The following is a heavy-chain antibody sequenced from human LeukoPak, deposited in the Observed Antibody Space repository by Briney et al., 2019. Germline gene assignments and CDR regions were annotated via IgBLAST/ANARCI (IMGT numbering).Heavy chain of an antibody. CDR1: GFTFSSYG. J-gene: IGHJ6*02. D-gene: IGHD6-19*01. Sequence: GGSLRLSCAASGFTFSSYGMHWVRQAPGKGLEWVAVISYDGSNKYYADSVKGRFTISRDNSKNTLYLQMNSLRAEDTAVYYCAKRGGGSGWPHYGMDVWGQGTTVTVSS. CDR2: ISYDGSNK. CDR3: AKRGGGSGWPHYGMDV. V-gene: IGHV3-30*18.